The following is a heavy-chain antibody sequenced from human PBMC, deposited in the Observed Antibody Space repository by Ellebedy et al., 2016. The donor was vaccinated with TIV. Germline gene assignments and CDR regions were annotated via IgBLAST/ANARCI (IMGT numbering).Heavy chain of an antibody. CDR2: INANSGGT. Sequence: ASVKVSXKASGYTFTGNYMHWVRQAPGQGLEWMGWINANSGGTRYAQKFQGRVTMTRDTSTSTAYMEVGRLASDDTAVYYCARGPPRYSSSWYSDGDYWGQGTLVTVSS. D-gene: IGHD6-13*01. CDR3: ARGPPRYSSSWYSDGDY. J-gene: IGHJ4*02. V-gene: IGHV1-2*02. CDR1: GYTFTGNY.